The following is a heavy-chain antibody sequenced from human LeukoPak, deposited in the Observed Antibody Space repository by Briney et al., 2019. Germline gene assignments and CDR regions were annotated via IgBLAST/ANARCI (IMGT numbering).Heavy chain of an antibody. Sequence: KPSETLSLTCAVYGGSFSGYYWSWVRQPPGKGLEWIGEINHSGSTNYNPSLKGRVTMSVDTSKNQFSLKLSSVTAADTAVYYCARGPLGDIVVVPAASWFDPWGQGTLVTVSS. V-gene: IGHV4-34*01. J-gene: IGHJ5*02. CDR1: GGSFSGYY. D-gene: IGHD2-2*01. CDR2: INHSGST. CDR3: ARGPLGDIVVVPAASWFDP.